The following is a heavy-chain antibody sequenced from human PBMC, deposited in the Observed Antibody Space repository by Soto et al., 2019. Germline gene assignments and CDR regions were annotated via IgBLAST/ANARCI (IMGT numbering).Heavy chain of an antibody. V-gene: IGHV5-51*03. J-gene: IGHJ4*02. Sequence: GESLKISCKGSGYNFAGYWLAWVRQMPGKGLELIGIIYPSDSDTRYRPSFQGQVTISADKSISSAYLQWSSLRASDTAMYYCARGGVSTRTFDYWGQGTPVTFSS. CDR3: ARGGVSTRTFDY. CDR1: GYNFAGYW. D-gene: IGHD3-3*01. CDR2: IYPSDSDT.